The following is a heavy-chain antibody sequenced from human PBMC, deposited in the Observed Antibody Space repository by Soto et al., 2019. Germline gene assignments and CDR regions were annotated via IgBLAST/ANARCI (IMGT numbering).Heavy chain of an antibody. CDR3: ARVRSSWRVRTEHYLDY. CDR2: IYYSGST. D-gene: IGHD6-13*01. CDR1: GGSISSGDYY. J-gene: IGHJ4*02. V-gene: IGHV4-30-4*01. Sequence: SETLSLTCTVSGGSISSGDYYWSWIRQPPGKGLEWIGYIYYSGSTYYNPSLKSRVTISVDTSKNQFSLKLSSVTAADTAVYYCARVRSSWRVRTEHYLDYWGQGTLVTVSS.